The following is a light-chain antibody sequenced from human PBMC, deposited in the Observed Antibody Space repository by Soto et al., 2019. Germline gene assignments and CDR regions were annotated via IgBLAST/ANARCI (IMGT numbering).Light chain of an antibody. CDR3: QSADSSGTYVV. CDR1: ALPKQY. Sequence: YDLTQSPSVSVSPGQTARITCSGDALPKQYAYWYQQKPGQAPVLMIYKDSERPSGIPERFSGSSSGTTVTLTISGVQAEDEADYYCQSADSSGTYVVFGGGTKLTVL. V-gene: IGLV3-25*02. CDR2: KDS. J-gene: IGLJ2*01.